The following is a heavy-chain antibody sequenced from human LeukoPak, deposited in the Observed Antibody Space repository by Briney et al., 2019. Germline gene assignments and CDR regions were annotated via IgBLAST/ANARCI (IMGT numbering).Heavy chain of an antibody. V-gene: IGHV3-23*01. CDR2: ISGSGAST. D-gene: IGHD3-22*01. J-gene: IGHJ4*02. CDR3: AREGDSSGYYYNYFDY. Sequence: GGSLRLSCAASGFTFSSYAMSWVRQAPGKGLEWVSAISGSGASTYYADSVKGRFTISRDNSKNTLYLQMNSLRAEDTAVYYCAREGDSSGYYYNYFDYWGQGTLVTVSS. CDR1: GFTFSSYA.